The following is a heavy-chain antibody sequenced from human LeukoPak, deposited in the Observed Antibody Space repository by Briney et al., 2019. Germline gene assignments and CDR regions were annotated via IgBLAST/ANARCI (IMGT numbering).Heavy chain of an antibody. CDR3: ARVSVAGAVIDAFDI. Sequence: GGSLRLSCAASGFTFSTYTMYWVRQAPGKGLEWVSCISGSSVYIYYADSLKGRFTISRDNAKNSLYLQMNGLRAEDTAVYYCARVSVAGAVIDAFDIWGQGTMVTVSS. J-gene: IGHJ3*02. CDR2: ISGSSVYI. CDR1: GFTFSTYT. V-gene: IGHV3-21*01. D-gene: IGHD6-19*01.